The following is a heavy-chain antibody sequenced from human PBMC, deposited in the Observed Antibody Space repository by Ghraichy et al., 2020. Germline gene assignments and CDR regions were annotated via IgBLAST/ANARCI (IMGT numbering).Heavy chain of an antibody. V-gene: IGHV4-59*01. D-gene: IGHD3-22*01. Sequence: SETLSLTCTVSGGSISGYYWSWIRQPPGKGLGYIGYIYYSGNTKYNPSLKSRVTISLDTSKNQFSLRLTSVTAADTAIYYCARESHAGNAYYFLDYWGQGTLVTVSS. J-gene: IGHJ4*02. CDR3: ARESHAGNAYYFLDY. CDR1: GGSISGYY. CDR2: IYYSGNT.